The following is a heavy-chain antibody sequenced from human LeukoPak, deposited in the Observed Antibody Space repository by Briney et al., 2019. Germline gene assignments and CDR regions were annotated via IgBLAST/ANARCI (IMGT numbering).Heavy chain of an antibody. J-gene: IGHJ5*02. V-gene: IGHV4-31*03. CDR2: IYYSGST. CDR3: ASPYCSGGSCYAKT. CDR1: GGSISSGGYY. Sequence: SQTLSLTCTVSGGSISSGGYYWSWICQHPGKGLEWIGYIYYSGSTYYNPSLKSRVTISVDTSKNQFSLKLSSVTAADTAVYYCASPYCSGGSCYAKTWGQGTLVTVSS. D-gene: IGHD2-15*01.